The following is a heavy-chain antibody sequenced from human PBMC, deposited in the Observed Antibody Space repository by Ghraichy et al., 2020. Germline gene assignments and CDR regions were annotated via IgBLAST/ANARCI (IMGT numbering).Heavy chain of an antibody. J-gene: IGHJ6*03. V-gene: IGHV3-30*04. D-gene: IGHD6-6*01. Sequence: GGSLRLSCAASGFTFSSYAMHWVRQAPGKGLEWVAVISYDGSNKYYADSVKGRFTISRDNSKNTLYLQMNSLRAEDTAVYYCARVARPYYYYYMDVWGKGTTVTVSS. CDR3: ARVARPYYYYYMDV. CDR1: GFTFSSYA. CDR2: ISYDGSNK.